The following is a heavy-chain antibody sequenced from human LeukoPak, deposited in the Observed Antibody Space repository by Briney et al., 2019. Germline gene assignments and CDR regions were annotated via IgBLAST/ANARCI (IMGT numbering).Heavy chain of an antibody. CDR2: ISGSGGST. CDR1: GFTFSSYA. J-gene: IGHJ1*01. D-gene: IGHD6-13*01. V-gene: IGHV3-23*01. CDR3: AKGPRSAAAFSGSLLIQH. Sequence: GGSLRLSCAASGFTFSSYAMSWVRQAPGKGLEWVSAISGSGGSTYYADSVKGRFTISRDNSKNTLYLQMNSLRAEDTAVYYCAKGPRSAAAFSGSLLIQHWGQGTLVTVSS.